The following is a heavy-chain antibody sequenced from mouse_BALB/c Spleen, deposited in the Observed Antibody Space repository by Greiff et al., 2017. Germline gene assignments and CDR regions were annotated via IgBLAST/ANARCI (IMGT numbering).Heavy chain of an antibody. Sequence: EVKLVESGPELVKPGASVKMSCKASGYTFTSYVMHWVKQKPGQGLEWIGYINPYNDGTKYNEKFKGKATLTSDKSSSTAYMELSSLTSEDSAVYYCASIPLPLYYYAMDYWGQGTSVTVSS. CDR1: GYTFTSYV. CDR2: INPYNDGT. V-gene: IGHV1-14*01. CDR3: ASIPLPLYYYAMDY. J-gene: IGHJ4*01. D-gene: IGHD5-1-1*01.